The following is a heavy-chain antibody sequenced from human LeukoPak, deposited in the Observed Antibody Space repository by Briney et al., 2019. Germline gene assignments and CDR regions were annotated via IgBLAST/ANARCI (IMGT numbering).Heavy chain of an antibody. CDR2: IYYSGST. D-gene: IGHD4/OR15-4a*01. CDR3: ARDKALTTRDYYYYYMDV. V-gene: IGHV4-39*02. Sequence: SETLSLTCTVSGGSISSSSYYWGWIRQPPGKGLEWIGSIYYSGSTYYNPSLKSRVTISVDTSKNQFSLKLSSVTAADTAVYYCARDKALTTRDYYYYYMDVWGKGTTVTVSS. J-gene: IGHJ6*03. CDR1: GGSISSSSYY.